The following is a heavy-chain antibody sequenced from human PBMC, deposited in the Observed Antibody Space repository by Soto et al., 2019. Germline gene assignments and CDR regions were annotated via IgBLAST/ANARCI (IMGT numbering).Heavy chain of an antibody. Sequence: QVQLQESGPGLVKPSGTLSLTCAVSGGSISSSNWWSWVRQPPGKGLEWIGEIYHSGSTNYNPSXKRRVTISGDXXKXQXXLKLSSVTAADTAVYYCARAHNRYDNSGYSWYFDLWGRGTLVTVSS. CDR2: IYHSGST. J-gene: IGHJ2*01. CDR1: GGSISSSNW. V-gene: IGHV4-4*02. D-gene: IGHD3-22*01. CDR3: ARAHNRYDNSGYSWYFDL.